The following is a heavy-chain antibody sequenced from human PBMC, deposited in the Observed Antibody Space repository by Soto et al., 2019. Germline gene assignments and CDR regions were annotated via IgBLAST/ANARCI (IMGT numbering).Heavy chain of an antibody. J-gene: IGHJ4*02. D-gene: IGHD3-22*01. CDR3: ARQRDSSGCYFHLDY. Sequence: SETLSLTCTVSGGSISSYYWSWNRQPPGKGLEWIGYIYYSGGTNYNPSLKSRVTISVDTSKNQFSLKLSSVTAADTAVYYCARQRDSSGCYFHLDYWGQGTLVTVSS. V-gene: IGHV4-59*01. CDR1: GGSISSYY. CDR2: IYYSGGT.